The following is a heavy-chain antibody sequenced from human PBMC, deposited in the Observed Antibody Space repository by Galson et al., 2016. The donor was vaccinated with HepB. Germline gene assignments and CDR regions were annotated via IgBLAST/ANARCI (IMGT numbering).Heavy chain of an antibody. D-gene: IGHD1-7*01. Sequence: SVKVSCKASGYSFSSYGISWVRQAPGQGPEWMGWISAHNAKKNYAQKFQGRVTVTTDTSKSTAYMELRSLRSDDTAVYYCARPCNWNYDFGYWGQGTLVTVSS. CDR3: ARPCNWNYDFGY. CDR1: GYSFSSYG. CDR2: ISAHNAKK. J-gene: IGHJ4*02. V-gene: IGHV1-18*01.